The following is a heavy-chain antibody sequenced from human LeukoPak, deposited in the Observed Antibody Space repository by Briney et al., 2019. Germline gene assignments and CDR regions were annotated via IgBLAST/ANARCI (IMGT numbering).Heavy chain of an antibody. D-gene: IGHD6-19*01. CDR1: GFTFSNFA. J-gene: IGHJ4*02. V-gene: IGHV3-23*01. CDR2: ISGSGGST. CDR3: AKAGSSGWSSSGGDY. Sequence: GGSLRLSSAAPGFTFSNFAMSWVRQAPGKGLERVSTISGSGGSTFYADSVKGRFTISRDNSKNTLFLQMNSLRAEDTAIYYCAKAGSSGWSSSGGDYWGQGSLVTVSS.